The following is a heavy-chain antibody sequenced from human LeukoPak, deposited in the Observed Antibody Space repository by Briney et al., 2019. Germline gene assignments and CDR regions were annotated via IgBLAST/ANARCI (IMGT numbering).Heavy chain of an antibody. CDR2: INHSGST. V-gene: IGHV4-34*01. Sequence: SETLSLTCAVYGGSFSGYYWSWIRQPPGKGLGWIGEINHSGSTNYNPSLKSRVTISVDTSKNQFSLKLSSVTAADTAVYYCARLCYYDSSGYLVDYWGQGTLVTVSS. D-gene: IGHD3-22*01. J-gene: IGHJ4*02. CDR1: GGSFSGYY. CDR3: ARLCYYDSSGYLVDY.